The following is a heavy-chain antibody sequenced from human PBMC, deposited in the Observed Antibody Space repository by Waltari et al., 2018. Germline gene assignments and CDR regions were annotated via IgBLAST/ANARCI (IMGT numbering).Heavy chain of an antibody. J-gene: IGHJ6*03. V-gene: IGHV4-38-2*02. CDR1: GYSISRGYY. Sequence: QVQLQESGPGLVKPSETLSLTCTVSGYSISRGYYWGWIRQPPGKGLEWIGSIYHSGSTYYNPSLKSRVTISVDTSKNQFSLKLSSVTAADTAVYYCARETAAGTSYYYYMDVWGKGTTVTVSS. CDR2: IYHSGST. CDR3: ARETAAGTSYYYYMDV. D-gene: IGHD6-13*01.